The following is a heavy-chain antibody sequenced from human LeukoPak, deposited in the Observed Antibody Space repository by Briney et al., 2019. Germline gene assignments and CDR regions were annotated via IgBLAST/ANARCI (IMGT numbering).Heavy chain of an antibody. D-gene: IGHD3-10*01. CDR3: ARAGWIITSGIDY. CDR2: IYHTGST. V-gene: IGHV4-38-2*01. J-gene: IGHJ4*02. CDR1: GYSISRGYY. Sequence: SETLSLTCGVSGYSISRGYYWAWIRQPPGKGLEWIGTIYHTGSTYYNPSLESRVTISVDTSKNEVSLNLNSVTAADTAVYYCARAGWIITSGIDYWGQGALVTVSS.